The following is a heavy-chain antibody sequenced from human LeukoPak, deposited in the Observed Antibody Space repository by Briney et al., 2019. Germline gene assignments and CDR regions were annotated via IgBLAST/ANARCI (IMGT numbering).Heavy chain of an antibody. CDR2: IYYSGST. CDR3: ASVSSTSCYSPPTCDSNYDFAFDY. J-gene: IGHJ4*02. D-gene: IGHD2-2*02. CDR1: GGSISSSRYY. Sequence: PSETLSLTCTVSGGSISSSRYYWGWIRQPPGKGLEWIGSIYYSGSTYYNPSLKSRVTISVDTSKNQFSLKLSSVTAADTAVYYCASVSSTSCYSPPTCDSNYDFAFDYWGQGTLVTVSS. V-gene: IGHV4-39*01.